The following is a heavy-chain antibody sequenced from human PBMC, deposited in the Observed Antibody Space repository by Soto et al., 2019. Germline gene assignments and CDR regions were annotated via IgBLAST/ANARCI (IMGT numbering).Heavy chain of an antibody. CDR1: GFIFSSFS. CDR3: ARALNTYYDILQ. V-gene: IGHV3-21*01. Sequence: EVQLEESGGGLVKPGGSLRLSCEASGFIFSSFSMNWVRQAPGKGLEWVSSISSSSSHISYADSVKGRFTISRDNAKNSLYLQMHSLRAEDTAVYYCARALNTYYDILQWGQGTLVTVSS. D-gene: IGHD3-9*01. CDR2: ISSSSSHI. J-gene: IGHJ4*02.